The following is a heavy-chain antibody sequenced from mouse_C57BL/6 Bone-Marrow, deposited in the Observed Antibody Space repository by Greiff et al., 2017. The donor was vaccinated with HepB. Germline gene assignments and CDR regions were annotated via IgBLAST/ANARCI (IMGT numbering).Heavy chain of an antibody. V-gene: IGHV1-39*01. CDR1: GYSFTDYN. Sequence: EVQGVESGPELVKPGASVKISCKASGYSFTDYNMNWVKQSNGKSLEWIGVINPNYGTTSYNQKFKGKATLTVDQSSSTAYRQLNSLTSEDSAVSSCARGRRWLRPYFDYWGQGTTLTVSS. J-gene: IGHJ2*01. D-gene: IGHD2-2*01. CDR2: INPNYGTT. CDR3: ARGRRWLRPYFDY.